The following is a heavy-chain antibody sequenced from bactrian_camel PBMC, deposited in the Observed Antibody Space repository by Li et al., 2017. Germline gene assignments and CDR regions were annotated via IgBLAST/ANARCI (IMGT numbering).Heavy chain of an antibody. J-gene: IGHJ4*01. V-gene: IGHV3S53*01. CDR1: GYSLVTHC. D-gene: IGHD3*01. Sequence: HVQLVESGGGSVQPGGSLRLSCAVPGYSLVTHCMGWFRQGPGEEREGVAAIDTAGAPTYTYSVQGRFTISKDNVKNTLYLQMNNLKPEDTAMYYCAAAMRFYCRQISDDRYDSWGQGTQVTVS. CDR2: IDTAGAP. CDR3: AAAMRFYCRQISDDRYDS.